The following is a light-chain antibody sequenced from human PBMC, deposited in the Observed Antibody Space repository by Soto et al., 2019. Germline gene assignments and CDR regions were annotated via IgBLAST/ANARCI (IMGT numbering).Light chain of an antibody. Sequence: EIVLTQSPATLSVSPGERATLSCRASQSVSGDLAWYHHKPGQAPRLLIYDASTRALDTPARFAGSGAGTDFTLTISRLEPEDFAVYYCQQYGSSPRTFGQGTKVDI. CDR2: DAS. CDR1: QSVSGD. J-gene: IGKJ1*01. CDR3: QQYGSSPRT. V-gene: IGKV3-20*01.